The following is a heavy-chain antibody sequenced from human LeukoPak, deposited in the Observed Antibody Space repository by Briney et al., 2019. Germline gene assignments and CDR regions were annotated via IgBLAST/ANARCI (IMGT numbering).Heavy chain of an antibody. J-gene: IGHJ6*03. CDR2: IIPIFGTA. V-gene: IGHV1-69*13. D-gene: IGHD1-1*01. CDR1: GYTFTTYG. CDR3: AVQTTYYYYYMDV. Sequence: ASVKVSCKASGYTFTTYGISWVRQAPGQGLEWMGGIIPIFGTANYAQKFQGRVTITADESTSTAYMELSSLRSEDTAVYYCAVQTTYYYYYMDVWGKGTTVTISS.